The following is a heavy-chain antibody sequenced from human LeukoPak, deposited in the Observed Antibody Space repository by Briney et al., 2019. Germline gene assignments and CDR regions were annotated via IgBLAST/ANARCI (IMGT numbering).Heavy chain of an antibody. CDR1: GGSISSGDYY. D-gene: IGHD4-17*01. J-gene: IGHJ3*02. V-gene: IGHV4-30-4*01. Sequence: NPSQTLSLTCTVSGGSISSGDYYWSWIRQPPGKGLEWIGYIYYSGSTYYNPSLKSRVTISVDTSKNQFSLKLSSVTAADTAVYYCARAMTTVTTYAFDIWGQGTMVTVSS. CDR3: ARAMTTVTTYAFDI. CDR2: IYYSGST.